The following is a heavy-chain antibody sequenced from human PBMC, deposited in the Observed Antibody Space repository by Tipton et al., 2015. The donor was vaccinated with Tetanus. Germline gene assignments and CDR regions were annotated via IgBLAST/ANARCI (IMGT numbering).Heavy chain of an antibody. CDR3: ARATDPSGWTYFDF. V-gene: IGHV1-46*01. CDR1: GFPISRPF. CDR2: INPSGGGT. J-gene: IGHJ4*02. D-gene: IGHD6-19*01. Sequence: QSGPEVKKPGASVKLSCATSGFPISRPFIHWVRQAPGHGLEWMGLINPSGGGTTYAQKFRDRVTITRDTATSTVYMELSSLTSQDTAVYYCARATDPSGWTYFDFWGQGTLVPVSP.